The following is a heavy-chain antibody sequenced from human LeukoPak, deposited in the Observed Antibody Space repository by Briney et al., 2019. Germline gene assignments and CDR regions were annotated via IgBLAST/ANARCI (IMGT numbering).Heavy chain of an antibody. CDR1: GGTFSSYA. V-gene: IGHV1-69*13. CDR2: IIPIFGTA. J-gene: IGHJ4*02. Sequence: SVTLSCTASGGTFSSYAISWVRQAPGQGLEWMGGIIPIFGTANYAQKFQGRVTITADESTSTAYMELSSLRSEDTAVYYCARERERVLRPYDSSGVNDYWGQGTLVTVSS. CDR3: ARERERVLRPYDSSGVNDY. D-gene: IGHD3-22*01.